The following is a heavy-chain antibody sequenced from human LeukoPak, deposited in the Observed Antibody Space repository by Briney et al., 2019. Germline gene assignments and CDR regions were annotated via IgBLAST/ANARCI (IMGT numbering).Heavy chain of an antibody. CDR2: INHSGST. Sequence: EPSETLSLTCAVYGGSFSGYYWSWIRQPPGKGLEWIGEINHSGSTNYNPSLKSRATISVDTSKNQFSLKLSSVTAADTAVYYCARFIGSGWYGNWFDPWGQGTLVTVSS. CDR1: GGSFSGYY. D-gene: IGHD6-19*01. V-gene: IGHV4-34*01. J-gene: IGHJ5*02. CDR3: ARFIGSGWYGNWFDP.